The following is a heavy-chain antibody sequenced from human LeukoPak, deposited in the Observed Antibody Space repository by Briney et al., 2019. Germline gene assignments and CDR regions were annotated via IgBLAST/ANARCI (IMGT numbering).Heavy chain of an antibody. CDR3: ARALGDYVRGAFDI. D-gene: IGHD3-10*02. V-gene: IGHV1-69*13. Sequence: GASVKVSCTASGGTFSIYAISWVRQAPGQGLEWMGGIIPIFGTANYAQKFQGRVTITADESTSTAYMELSSLRSEDTAVYYCARALGDYVRGAFDIWGQGTMVTVSS. CDR2: IIPIFGTA. J-gene: IGHJ3*02. CDR1: GGTFSIYA.